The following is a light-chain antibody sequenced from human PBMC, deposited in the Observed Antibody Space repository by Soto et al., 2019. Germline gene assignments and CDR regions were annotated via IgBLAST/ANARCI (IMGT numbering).Light chain of an antibody. V-gene: IGLV2-14*01. CDR3: SSYTSSSTLVV. J-gene: IGLJ1*01. Sequence: QSALTQPASVXXXXXXXXXXSCTGTSSDVGGYNYVSWYQQHPGKAPKLMIYEVSNRPSGVSNRFSGSKSGNTASLTISGLQAEDEADYYCSSYTSSSTLVVFGTGTKLTVL. CDR2: EVS. CDR1: SSDVGGYNY.